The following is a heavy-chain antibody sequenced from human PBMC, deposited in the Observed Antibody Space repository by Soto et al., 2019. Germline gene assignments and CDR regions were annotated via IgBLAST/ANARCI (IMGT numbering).Heavy chain of an antibody. D-gene: IGHD1-1*01. J-gene: IGHJ3*02. Sequence: GGSLRLSCAGSGFTFGDSYMSWIRQAPGKGLEWLSYISPGSRYPAYADSVKGRFTILGDSAGKALFLKMASLRAEDTAVYFCAAYNNSRRADFDIWGRGTLVTVSS. V-gene: IGHV3-11*06. CDR1: GFTFGDSY. CDR2: ISPGSRYP. CDR3: AAYNNSRRADFDI.